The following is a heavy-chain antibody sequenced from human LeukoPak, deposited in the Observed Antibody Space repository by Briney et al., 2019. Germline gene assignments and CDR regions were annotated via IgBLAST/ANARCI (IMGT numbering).Heavy chain of an antibody. CDR1: GYSISSGYY. CDR3: ARAVTSSSSWYKWVNWFDP. V-gene: IGHV4-38-2*02. CDR2: IHYSGSA. D-gene: IGHD6-13*01. J-gene: IGHJ5*02. Sequence: PSETLSLTCTVSGYSISSGYYWGWIRQPPGKGLEWIGYIHYSGSANYNPSLKSRVTISVDTSKNQFSLKLSSVTAADTAVYYCARAVTSSSSWYKWVNWFDPWGQGTLVTVSS.